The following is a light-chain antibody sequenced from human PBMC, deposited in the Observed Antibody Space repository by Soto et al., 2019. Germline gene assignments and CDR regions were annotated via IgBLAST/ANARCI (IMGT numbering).Light chain of an antibody. CDR3: LLYYGGVQGV. J-gene: IGLJ1*01. CDR2: GTF. V-gene: IGLV7-43*01. CDR1: TGAVTSEYF. Sequence: QTVVTQEPSLTVSPGGTVTLTCASSTGAVTSEYFPNWLQQRPGQPPRALIYGTFNKHSWTPARFSGSLLGGKAALTLSGVQPEDEAEYYCLLYYGGVQGVFGNGTKLTVL.